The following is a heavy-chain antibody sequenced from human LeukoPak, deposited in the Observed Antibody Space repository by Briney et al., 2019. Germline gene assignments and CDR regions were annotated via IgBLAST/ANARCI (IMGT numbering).Heavy chain of an antibody. Sequence: GRSLRLSCAASGFTFDDYAMHWVRQAPGKGLEWVSGISWNSGTMGYADSVRGRFTISRDNGKNSLNLQMNSLRVEDTAVYYCARDLRSNTFSDYYGVDVWGQGTTVIVSS. V-gene: IGHV3-9*01. D-gene: IGHD2-15*01. CDR2: ISWNSGTM. CDR3: ARDLRSNTFSDYYGVDV. J-gene: IGHJ6*02. CDR1: GFTFDDYA.